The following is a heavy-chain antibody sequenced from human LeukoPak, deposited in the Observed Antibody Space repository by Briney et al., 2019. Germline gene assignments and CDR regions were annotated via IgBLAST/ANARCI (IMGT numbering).Heavy chain of an antibody. CDR2: INHSGST. V-gene: IGHV4-34*01. CDR1: GGSFSPYY. D-gene: IGHD2-21*02. Sequence: MPSETLSLTCAVYGGSFSPYYWSWIRQPPGKGLEWIGEINHSGSTNYNPSLKGRVTISVDTSKNQFSLRLSSVTAADTAVYYCARGGFYCGGDCYVDYWGQGTLVTVSS. CDR3: ARGGFYCGGDCYVDY. J-gene: IGHJ4*02.